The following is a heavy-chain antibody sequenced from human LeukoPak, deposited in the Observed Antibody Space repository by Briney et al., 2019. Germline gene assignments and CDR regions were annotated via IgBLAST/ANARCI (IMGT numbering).Heavy chain of an antibody. CDR1: GGSISSYY. CDR2: IYYSGST. D-gene: IGHD1-26*01. CDR3: ARGAVGATTIDY. J-gene: IGHJ4*02. V-gene: IGHV4-59*01. Sequence: SETLSLTCTVSGGSISSYYWSWIRQPPGKGLERIGYIYYSGSTNYNPSLKSRVTISVDTSKNQFSLKLSSVTAADTAVYYCARGAVGATTIDYWGQGTLVTVSS.